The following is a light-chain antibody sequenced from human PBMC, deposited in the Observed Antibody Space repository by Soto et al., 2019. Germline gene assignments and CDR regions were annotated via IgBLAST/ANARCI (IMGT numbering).Light chain of an antibody. CDR3: QQRSNWTLT. Sequence: VIWMSQPPSLLSASTGDRVTISCRMSQGISSYLAWYQQKPGKAPELLIYAASSLQSGVPSRFSGSGSGTDFTLTISSLEPEDFAVYYCQQRSNWTLTFGGGTKVDIK. CDR2: AAS. CDR1: QGISSY. J-gene: IGKJ4*01. V-gene: IGKV1D-8*03.